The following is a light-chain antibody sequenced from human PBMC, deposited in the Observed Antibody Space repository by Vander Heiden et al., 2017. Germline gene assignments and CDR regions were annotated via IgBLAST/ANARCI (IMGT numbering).Light chain of an antibody. Sequence: PATLSVSPGERATFSCRASQSISVNLAWYQQRPGQSPRLLIFGASTRATGIPARFSGSGSGAEFTLTISSLPSEDFAVYYCQQYGNWPGTFGQGTKLDI. V-gene: IGKV3-15*01. CDR1: QSISVN. CDR3: QQYGNWPGT. J-gene: IGKJ2*01. CDR2: GAS.